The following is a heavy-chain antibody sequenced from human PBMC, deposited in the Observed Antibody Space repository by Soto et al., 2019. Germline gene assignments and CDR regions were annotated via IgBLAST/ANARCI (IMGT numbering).Heavy chain of an antibody. CDR1: GGSISSGGYS. Sequence: TSETLSLTCAVSGGSISSGGYSWSWIRQPPGKGLEWIGYIYHSGSTYYNPSLKSRVTISVDGSKNQFSLKLSSVTAADTAVYYCARVPLYWGQGTLVTVSS. J-gene: IGHJ4*02. V-gene: IGHV4-30-2*01. CDR3: ARVPLY. CDR2: IYHSGST.